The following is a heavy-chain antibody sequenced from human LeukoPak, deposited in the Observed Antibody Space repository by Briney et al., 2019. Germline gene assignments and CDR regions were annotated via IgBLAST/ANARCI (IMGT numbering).Heavy chain of an antibody. Sequence: GASVKVSCKASGGTFSSYAISWVRQAPGQGLEWMGGIIPIFGTANYAQKFQGRVTITTDESTSTAYMELSSLRSEDTAVYYCASLSPLSVTGTTYWFDPWGQGTLVTVSS. D-gene: IGHD1-20*01. CDR1: GGTFSSYA. CDR2: IIPIFGTA. CDR3: ASLSPLSVTGTTYWFDP. J-gene: IGHJ5*02. V-gene: IGHV1-69*05.